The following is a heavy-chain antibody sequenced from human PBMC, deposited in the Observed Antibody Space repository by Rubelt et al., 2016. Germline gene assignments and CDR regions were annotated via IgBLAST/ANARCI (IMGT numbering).Heavy chain of an antibody. Sequence: GKGLEWIGYIYYSGSTYYNPSLKSRVTISVDTSKNQFSLKLSSVTAADTAVYYCASTFYYDSSGYYSTTFYAHSFDFWGRGTMVTVSS. CDR3: ASTFYYDSSGYYSTTFYAHSFDF. J-gene: IGHJ3*01. D-gene: IGHD3-22*01. CDR2: IYYSGST. V-gene: IGHV4-31*02.